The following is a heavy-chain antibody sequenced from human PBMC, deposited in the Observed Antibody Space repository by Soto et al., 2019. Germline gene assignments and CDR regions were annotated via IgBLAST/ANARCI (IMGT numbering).Heavy chain of an antibody. CDR3: AKEGYGTDFFFDS. D-gene: IGHD5-18*01. V-gene: IGHV3-23*01. J-gene: IGHJ4*02. CDR1: GFIFSRYA. CDR2: VTYSGSAT. Sequence: HPGGSLRLSCAASGFIFSRYAMSWVRQAPGMGLEWVSTVTYSGSATYYADSMNGRFTISRDNSKNTLYLQMNSLRADDTAVYYCAKEGYGTDFFFDSWGQGTLVTVSS.